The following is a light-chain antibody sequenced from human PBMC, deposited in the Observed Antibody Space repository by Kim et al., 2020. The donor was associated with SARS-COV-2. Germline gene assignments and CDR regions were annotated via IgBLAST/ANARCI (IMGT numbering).Light chain of an antibody. J-gene: IGKJ1*01. Sequence: SLSPGERATLSCRASQSVSSYLAWYQQKPGQAPRLLNYDASNRATGIPARFSGSGSGTDFTLTISSLEPEDFAVYYCQQRSNSWTFGQGTKVDIK. V-gene: IGKV3-11*01. CDR2: DAS. CDR3: QQRSNSWT. CDR1: QSVSSY.